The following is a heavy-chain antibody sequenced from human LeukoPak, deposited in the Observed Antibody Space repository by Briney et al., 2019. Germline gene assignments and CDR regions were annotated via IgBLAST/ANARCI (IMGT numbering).Heavy chain of an antibody. V-gene: IGHV3-23*01. CDR3: ARDDSLLQFGC. CDR2: ISGSGDST. CDR1: GFTLRSYV. Sequence: GGSLRLSCAASGFTLRSYVMSWVRQAPGKGLEWVSGISGSGDSTYYADSVKGRFSIYRDNSNNTLYLQMNSLRAEDTAVYYCARDDSLLQFGCWGQGTLVTVSS. D-gene: IGHD5-24*01. J-gene: IGHJ4*02.